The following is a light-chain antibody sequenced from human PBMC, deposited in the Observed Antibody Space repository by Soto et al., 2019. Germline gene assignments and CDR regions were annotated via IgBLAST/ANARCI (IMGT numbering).Light chain of an antibody. CDR2: DAS. J-gene: IGKJ2*01. CDR1: QSVSNS. CDR3: QQYKNWPPLYT. Sequence: EIVMTQSPATLSVSPGERATLSCRASQSVSNSLAWYQQKPGQAPRLLIYDASTRATGIPARFSGSGSGTDFTLTITSLQSEDSAVYSRQQYKNWPPLYTFGQGTKLEIK. V-gene: IGKV3D-15*01.